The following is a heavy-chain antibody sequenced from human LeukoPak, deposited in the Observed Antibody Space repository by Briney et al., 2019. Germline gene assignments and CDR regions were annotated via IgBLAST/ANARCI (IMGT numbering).Heavy chain of an antibody. J-gene: IGHJ4*02. D-gene: IGHD1-26*01. Sequence: GGSLRLSCAASGFTFSSYWMSWVRQAPGKGLEWVANIKQDGSEKYYVDSVKGRFTISRDSAKNSLYLQMNSLRAEDTAVYYCARDQISSGSYSGFDYWGQGTLVTVSS. CDR3: ARDQISSGSYSGFDY. V-gene: IGHV3-7*01. CDR1: GFTFSSYW. CDR2: IKQDGSEK.